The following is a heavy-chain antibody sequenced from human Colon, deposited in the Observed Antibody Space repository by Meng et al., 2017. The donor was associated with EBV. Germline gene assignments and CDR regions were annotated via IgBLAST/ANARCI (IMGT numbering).Heavy chain of an antibody. Sequence: PVLVHPPETLSLPCACSGGSIGTKDWCSWVRHPPRERLELIGELYLWGGTNYNPSFKSQVTIPVDTSNTPFSLKLSYVTAADTAVYYCARVRVIPAAVGFDYWGQGTLVTVSS. CDR3: ARVRVIPAAVGFDY. D-gene: IGHD2-2*01. V-gene: IGHV4-4*03. J-gene: IGHJ4*02. CDR2: LYLWGGT. CDR1: GGSIGTKDW.